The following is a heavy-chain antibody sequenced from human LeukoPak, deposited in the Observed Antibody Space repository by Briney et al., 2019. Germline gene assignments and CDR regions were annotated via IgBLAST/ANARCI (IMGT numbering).Heavy chain of an antibody. CDR1: GFTFSSYA. D-gene: IGHD1-26*01. Sequence: GGSLRLSCAASGFTFSSYAMTWVRQAPGKGLEWVSAISGSGGSTYYADSVKGRFTISRDNSKNTLYLQMNSLRAEDTAVYYCARDPEEHYYYGMDVWGQGTTVTVSS. CDR2: ISGSGGST. CDR3: ARDPEEHYYYGMDV. J-gene: IGHJ6*02. V-gene: IGHV3-23*01.